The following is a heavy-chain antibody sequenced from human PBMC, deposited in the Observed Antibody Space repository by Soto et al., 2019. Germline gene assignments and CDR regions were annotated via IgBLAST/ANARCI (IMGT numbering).Heavy chain of an antibody. V-gene: IGHV4-34*01. CDR1: GGSFSGYY. CDR2: INHSGST. Sequence: SETLSLTCAVYGGSFSGYYCSWIRQPPGKGLEWIGEINHSGSTNYNPSLKSRVTISVDTSKNQFSLKLSSVTAADTAVYYCASYGSGSFDYWGQGTLVTVSS. CDR3: ASYGSGSFDY. J-gene: IGHJ4*02. D-gene: IGHD3-10*01.